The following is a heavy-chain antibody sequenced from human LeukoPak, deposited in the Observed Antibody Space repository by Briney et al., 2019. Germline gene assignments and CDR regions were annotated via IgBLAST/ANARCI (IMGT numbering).Heavy chain of an antibody. V-gene: IGHV3-48*04. Sequence: GGSLRLSCAASGFTFSSYSMNWVRQAPGKGLEWVSYISSSSSTIYYADSVKGRFTISRDNAKNSLYLQMNSLRAEDTAVYYCAIHCSSTSCYSSYYGMDVWGQGTTVTVSS. CDR2: ISSSSSTI. D-gene: IGHD2-2*02. J-gene: IGHJ6*01. CDR3: AIHCSSTSCYSSYYGMDV. CDR1: GFTFSSYS.